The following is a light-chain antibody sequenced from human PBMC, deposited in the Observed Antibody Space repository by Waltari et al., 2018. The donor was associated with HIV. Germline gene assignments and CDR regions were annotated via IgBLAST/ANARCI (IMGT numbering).Light chain of an antibody. J-gene: IGLJ3*02. V-gene: IGLV2-23*02. CDR1: SRAVGGSHF. Sequence: SALTQPASVSGSPGQSITVSCTGTSRAVGGSHFVSWYQQHPGKAPKLIIFDVFKRPAGVSERFSGSRSGNTASLTVSGLQAEDEADYYCCSYAGSRTWVFGGGTALTVL. CDR3: CSYAGSRTWV. CDR2: DVF.